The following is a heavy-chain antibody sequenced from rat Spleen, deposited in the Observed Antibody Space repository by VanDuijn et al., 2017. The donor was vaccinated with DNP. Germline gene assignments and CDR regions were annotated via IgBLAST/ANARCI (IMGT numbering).Heavy chain of an antibody. Sequence: EVQLVESGGGLVQPGRSMKLSCAASGFTFSNFAMVWVRQAPTKGLEWVAAISPSGSRPYSPDSVKGRFTISRDTAKSSLYLQMNSLKSEDTATYYCTRGVYYGSSWAFDYWGHGVMVTVSS. CDR2: ISPSGSRP. CDR3: TRGVYYGSSWAFDY. J-gene: IGHJ2*01. CDR1: GFTFSNFA. D-gene: IGHD1-6*01. V-gene: IGHV5-46*01.